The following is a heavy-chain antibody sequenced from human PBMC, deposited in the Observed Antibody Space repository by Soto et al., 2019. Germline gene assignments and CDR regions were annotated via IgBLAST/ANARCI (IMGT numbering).Heavy chain of an antibody. Sequence: QITLKESGPTLVKPTQPLTLTCTFSGFSLSTSGVGVGWIRRPPGKALEWLALIYWDDDKRYSPSLKSRLTITKDTSKNQVVLTMTNMDPVDTATYYCAHRGRAYFDGVLPFDYGGQGTLVTVSS. CDR1: GFSLSTSGVG. D-gene: IGHD3-9*01. J-gene: IGHJ4*02. CDR2: IYWDDDK. CDR3: AHRGRAYFDGVLPFDY. V-gene: IGHV2-5*02.